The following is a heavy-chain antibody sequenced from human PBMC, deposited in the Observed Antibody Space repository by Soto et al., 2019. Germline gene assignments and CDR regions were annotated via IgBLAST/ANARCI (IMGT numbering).Heavy chain of an antibody. D-gene: IGHD5-12*01. J-gene: IGHJ6*03. CDR2: ISWDGDTT. CDR3: ARGMASIVATFGYIDV. Sequence: PGGSLRLSCAASGFTFGDYTMHWVRQAPGKGLEWVSLISWDGDTTNYADSVKGRFTISRDNSKNSLFLQMNSLRSEDTAVYYCARGMASIVATFGYIDVWGKGTTVTVSS. CDR1: GFTFGDYT. V-gene: IGHV3-43*01.